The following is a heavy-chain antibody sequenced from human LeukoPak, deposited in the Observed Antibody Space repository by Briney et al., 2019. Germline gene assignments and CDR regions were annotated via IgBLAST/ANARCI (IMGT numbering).Heavy chain of an antibody. D-gene: IGHD3-22*01. V-gene: IGHV3-23*01. Sequence: AGGTLRLSCAASGFTFSSYSMNWVRQAPGKGLEWVLTISDSGTYYADAVRGRFTITRDNSRNTPSMQLSSLGAEDTAVYYCAKDHESDGYPCINHWGLGTLVTVSS. CDR1: GFTFSSYS. CDR3: AKDHESDGYPCINH. CDR2: ISDSGT. J-gene: IGHJ4*02.